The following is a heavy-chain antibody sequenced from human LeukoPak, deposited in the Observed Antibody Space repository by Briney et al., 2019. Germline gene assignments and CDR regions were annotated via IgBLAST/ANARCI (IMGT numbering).Heavy chain of an antibody. CDR1: GGSISGYY. D-gene: IGHD6-13*01. Sequence: SETLSLTCTVSGGSISGYYWSWIRQPPGRGLEWIGTIYYSGSTYYNPSLKSRVTISVDTSKNQVSLKLSSVTAADTAVYYCARKGIAAAGMDYWGQGTLVTVSS. CDR2: IYYSGST. J-gene: IGHJ4*02. V-gene: IGHV4-39*07. CDR3: ARKGIAAAGMDY.